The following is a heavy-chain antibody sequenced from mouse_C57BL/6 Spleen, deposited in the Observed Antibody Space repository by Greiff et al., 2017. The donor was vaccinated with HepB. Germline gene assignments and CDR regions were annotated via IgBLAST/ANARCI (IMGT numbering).Heavy chain of an antibody. CDR1: GYTFTSYW. Sequence: QVQLKQPGAELVKPGASVKLSCKASGYTFTSYWMQWVKQRPGQGLEWIGEIDPSDSYTNYNQKFKGKATLTVDTSSSTSYMQLSSLTSEDSAVNYCARGYYGSSYGWYFDVWGTGTTVTVSS. CDR2: IDPSDSYT. V-gene: IGHV1-50*01. J-gene: IGHJ1*03. D-gene: IGHD1-1*01. CDR3: ARGYYGSSYGWYFDV.